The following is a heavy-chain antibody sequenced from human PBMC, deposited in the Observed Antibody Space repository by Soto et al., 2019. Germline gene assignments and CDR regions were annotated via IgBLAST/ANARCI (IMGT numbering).Heavy chain of an antibody. Sequence: QLQLQESGPGLVKPSETLSLTCTVSGGSISSSSYYWGWIRQPPGKGLEWIGSIYYSGSTYYNPSLKSRVTISVDTSKNQCSLKLSSVTAADTAVYYCARQEGAASEYCGGDCDMGAGDYWGQGTLVTVSS. D-gene: IGHD2-21*02. CDR3: ARQEGAASEYCGGDCDMGAGDY. CDR2: IYYSGST. CDR1: GGSISSSSYY. V-gene: IGHV4-39*01. J-gene: IGHJ4*02.